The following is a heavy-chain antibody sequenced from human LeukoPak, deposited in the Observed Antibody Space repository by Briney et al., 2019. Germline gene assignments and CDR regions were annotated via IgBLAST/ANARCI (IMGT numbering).Heavy chain of an antibody. Sequence: SETLSLTCTVSGGSISSSSYYWGWIRQPPGKGLEWIGEINHSGSTNYNPSLKSRVTISVDTSKNQFSLKLSSVTAADTAVYYCARRGGYCSSTSCYWVYNWFDPWGQGTLVTVSS. J-gene: IGHJ5*02. CDR1: GGSISSSSYY. CDR2: INHSGST. CDR3: ARRGGYCSSTSCYWVYNWFDP. V-gene: IGHV4-39*07. D-gene: IGHD2-2*01.